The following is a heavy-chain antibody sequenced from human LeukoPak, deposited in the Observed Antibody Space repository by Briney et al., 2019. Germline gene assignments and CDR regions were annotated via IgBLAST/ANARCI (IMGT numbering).Heavy chain of an antibody. CDR2: IYYSGNT. CDR1: GGSISSSSYY. CDR3: ARHWFSGSYYPRYDV. Sequence: SKTLSLTCSVSGGSISSSSYYWDWVRQPPGKGLEWIGNIYYSGNTHYNSSLRSRVSTSVDTSKNQFSLKLTSVTAADTAVYYCARHWFSGSYYPRYDVWGQGTLVTVSS. V-gene: IGHV4-39*01. J-gene: IGHJ4*02. D-gene: IGHD1-26*01.